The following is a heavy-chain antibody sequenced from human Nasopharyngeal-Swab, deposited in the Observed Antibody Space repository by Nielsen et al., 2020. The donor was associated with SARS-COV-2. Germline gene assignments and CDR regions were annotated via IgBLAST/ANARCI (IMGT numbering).Heavy chain of an antibody. CDR1: GFIFSDYY. CDR2: ISTSGTTI. D-gene: IGHD4-11*01. CDR3: ARDSYTNGLVKTF. J-gene: IGHJ4*02. Sequence: GESLKISCAASGFIFSDYYMSWVRQAPGKGLEWVSYISTSGTTIYYADSVKGRFTISRDNAENSLYLQMNSLRAEDTAVYYCARDSYTNGLVKTFWGQGTLVTVSS. V-gene: IGHV3-11*04.